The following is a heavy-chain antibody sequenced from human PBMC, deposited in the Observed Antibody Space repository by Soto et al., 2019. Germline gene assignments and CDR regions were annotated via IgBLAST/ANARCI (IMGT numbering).Heavy chain of an antibody. CDR2: ISYSGSS. V-gene: IGHV4-59*01. CDR3: ARDRTSTDCTPYYYGLAV. D-gene: IGHD2-21*02. CDR1: GGSISSYY. J-gene: IGHJ6*02. Sequence: PSETLSLTCTVSGGSISSYYWSWIRQPPGKGLEWIGYISYSGSSNYNPSLKSRVTISVDTSKNKLSLKLRSVTAADTAVFYCARDRTSTDCTPYYYGLAVWGRGSPVTVSS.